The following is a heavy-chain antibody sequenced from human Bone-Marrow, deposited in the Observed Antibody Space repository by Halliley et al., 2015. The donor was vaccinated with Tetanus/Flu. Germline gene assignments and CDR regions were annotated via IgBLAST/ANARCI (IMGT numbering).Heavy chain of an antibody. Sequence: GEINHSGSPNYTPPLKSRVTFSVDTSKNQFSLTLTSVTAADTAVYYCARRPDVVVVPSALDYWGQGILVTVSS. D-gene: IGHD2-2*01. J-gene: IGHJ4*02. V-gene: IGHV4-34*01. CDR3: ARRPDVVVVPSALDY. CDR2: INHSGSP.